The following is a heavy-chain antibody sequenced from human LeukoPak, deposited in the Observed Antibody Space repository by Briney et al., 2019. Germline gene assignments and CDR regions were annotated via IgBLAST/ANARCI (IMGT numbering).Heavy chain of an antibody. J-gene: IGHJ4*02. CDR1: GASMHNHY. V-gene: IGHV4-59*11. CDR3: ATRPAETTWFGVFDY. CDR2: VSDSETT. D-gene: IGHD3-10*01. Sequence: SETLSLTCSVSGASMHNHYWSWIRQPPGKALEWIGYVSDSETTNYNPSLKSRVSMSVDASKNEFSLRLSSVTAADTALYYCATRPAETTWFGVFDYWSRGTLVTVSS.